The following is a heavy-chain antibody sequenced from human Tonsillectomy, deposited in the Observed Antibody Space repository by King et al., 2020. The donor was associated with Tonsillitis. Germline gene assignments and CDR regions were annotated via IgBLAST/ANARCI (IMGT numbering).Heavy chain of an antibody. CDR2: TNPDSGGT. V-gene: IGHV1-2*02. CDR3: AKTPLSTADADFWRGIYPNWFDP. CDR1: GYTFTGYY. D-gene: IGHD3-3*01. Sequence: QLVQSGAEVKKPGASVKVSCKASGYTFTGYYMHWVRQAPGQGLEWMGWTNPDSGGTNYAQKFQGRVTMTRDTSISTAYMELSNLTSDDTAVDFCAKTPLSTADADFWRGIYPNWFDPWGQGTLVTVSS. J-gene: IGHJ5*02.